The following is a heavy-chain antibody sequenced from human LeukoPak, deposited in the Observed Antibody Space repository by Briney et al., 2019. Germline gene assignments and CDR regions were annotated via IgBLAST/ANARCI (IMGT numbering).Heavy chain of an antibody. D-gene: IGHD1-26*01. CDR3: ARSQRELPKVRYYYYYMDV. V-gene: IGHV1-18*01. Sequence: ASVKVSCKASGYTFTSYGISWVRQAPGQGLESMGWISAYNGNTNYAQKLQGRVTMTTDTSTSTAYMELRSLRSDDTAVYYCARSQRELPKVRYYYYYMDVWGKGTTVTVSS. CDR1: GYTFTSYG. J-gene: IGHJ6*03. CDR2: ISAYNGNT.